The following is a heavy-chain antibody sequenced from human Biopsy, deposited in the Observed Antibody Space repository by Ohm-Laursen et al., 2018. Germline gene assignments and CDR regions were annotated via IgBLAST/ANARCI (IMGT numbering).Heavy chain of an antibody. V-gene: IGHV1-69*06. J-gene: IGHJ6*02. D-gene: IGHD1-14*01. CDR2: IIPIFNTP. CDR1: GATVTSYA. Sequence: SSVKVSCKASGATVTSYAISWVRQAPGQGLEWMGGIIPIFNTPKYTQRFQGRVTITADRSTATAYMELSSLRSEDTAVYYCARDTELLSIGLDYNFGMVVWGQGTTVTVSS. CDR3: ARDTELLSIGLDYNFGMVV.